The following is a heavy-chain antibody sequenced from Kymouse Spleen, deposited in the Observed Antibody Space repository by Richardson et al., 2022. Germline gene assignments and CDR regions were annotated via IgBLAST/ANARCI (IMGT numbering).Heavy chain of an antibody. CDR3: ARVEQQLDGDY. Sequence: EVQLVESGGGLIQPGGSLRLSCAASGFTVSSNYMSWVRQAPGKGLEWVSVIYSCGSTYYADSVKGRFTISRDNSKNTLYLQMNSLRAEDTAVYYCARVEQQLDGDYWGQGTLVTVSS. V-gene: IGHV3-66*03. D-gene: IGHD6-13*01. CDR2: IYSCGST. J-gene: IGHJ4*02. CDR1: GFTVSSNY.